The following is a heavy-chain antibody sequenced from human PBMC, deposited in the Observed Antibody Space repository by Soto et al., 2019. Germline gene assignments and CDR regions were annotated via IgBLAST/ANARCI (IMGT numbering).Heavy chain of an antibody. D-gene: IGHD5-12*01. J-gene: IGHJ4*02. V-gene: IGHV3-15*01. CDR2: IKSKTDGGTT. CDR1: GFTFSNAW. Sequence: GGSLRLSCAASGFTFSNAWMSWVRQAPGKGLEWVGRIKSKTDGGTTDYAAPVKGRFTISRDDSKNTLYLQMNSLKTEDTAVYYCTTGNVEYSGYEGYYFDYWGQGTLVTVSS. CDR3: TTGNVEYSGYEGYYFDY.